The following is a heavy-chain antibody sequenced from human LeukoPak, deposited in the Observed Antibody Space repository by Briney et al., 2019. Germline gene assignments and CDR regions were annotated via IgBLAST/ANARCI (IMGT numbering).Heavy chain of an antibody. CDR3: ARGGGGSYYHLLDY. D-gene: IGHD1-26*01. CDR1: GFTFSSYS. J-gene: IGHJ4*02. V-gene: IGHV3-21*01. CDR2: ISSSSSYI. Sequence: RAGGSLRLSCAASGFTFSSYSMNWVRQAPGKGLEWVSSISSSSSYIYYADSVKGRFTISRDNAKNSLYLQMNSLRAEDTAVYYCARGGGGSYYHLLDYWGQGTLVTVSS.